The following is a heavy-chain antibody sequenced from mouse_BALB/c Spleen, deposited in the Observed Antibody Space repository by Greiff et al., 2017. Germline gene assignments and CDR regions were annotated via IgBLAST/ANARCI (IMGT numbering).Heavy chain of an antibody. J-gene: IGHJ4*01. Sequence: QGQLQQSGPELVKPGASVKISCKASGYAFSSSWMNWVKQRPGQGLEWIGRIYPGDGDTNYNGKFKGKATLTADKSSSTAYMQLSSLTSVDSAVYFCAKLGRFAMDYWGQGTSVTVSS. D-gene: IGHD4-1*01. CDR1: GYAFSSSW. V-gene: IGHV1-82*01. CDR3: AKLGRFAMDY. CDR2: IYPGDGDT.